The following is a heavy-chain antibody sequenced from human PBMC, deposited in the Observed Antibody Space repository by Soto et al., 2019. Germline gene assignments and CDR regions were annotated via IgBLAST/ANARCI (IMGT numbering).Heavy chain of an antibody. V-gene: IGHV1-69*06. D-gene: IGHD5-18*01. CDR2: IIPIFGTA. Sequence: GGXFGSYAISGVRQAPGQGLEWMGGIIPIFGTANYAQKFQGRVTITADKSTSTAYMELSSLRSEDTAVYYCARVIQLHAFDIWGQGTMVTVSS. CDR3: ARVIQLHAFDI. CDR1: GGXFGSYA. J-gene: IGHJ3*02.